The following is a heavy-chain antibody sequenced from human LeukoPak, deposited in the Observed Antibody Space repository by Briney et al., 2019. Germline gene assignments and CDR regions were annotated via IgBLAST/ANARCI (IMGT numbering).Heavy chain of an antibody. Sequence: PSETLSLTCTVSGGSISSSNYYWGWIRQPPGKGLEWIGSIYYSGSTYYNPSLKSRVTISVDTSKNHFSLKLNSVTAADTAVYYCASELGGAAAGTDAFDIWGQGTMVPVSS. J-gene: IGHJ3*02. CDR1: GGSISSSNYY. CDR2: IYYSGST. V-gene: IGHV4-39*02. CDR3: ASELGGAAAGTDAFDI. D-gene: IGHD6-13*01.